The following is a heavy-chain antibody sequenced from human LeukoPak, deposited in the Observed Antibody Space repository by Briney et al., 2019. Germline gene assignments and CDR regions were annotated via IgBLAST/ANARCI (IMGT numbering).Heavy chain of an antibody. CDR1: GFTFSSYA. D-gene: IGHD3-22*01. CDR3: AKGRDYYDSSGYYVRGAFDI. V-gene: IGHV3-23*01. CDR2: ISGSGGST. J-gene: IGHJ3*02. Sequence: PGGSLRLSCAASGFTFSSYAMSWVRQAPGKGLEWVSAISGSGGSTYYADSVKGRFTISGDNSKNTLYLQMNSLRAEDTAVYYCAKGRDYYDSSGYYVRGAFDIWGQGTMVTVSS.